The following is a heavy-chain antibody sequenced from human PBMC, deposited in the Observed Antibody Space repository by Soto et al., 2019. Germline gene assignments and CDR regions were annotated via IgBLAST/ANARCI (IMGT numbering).Heavy chain of an antibody. Sequence: GSLRLSCAASGFTVSSNYMSWVRQAPGKGLEWVSVIYSGGSTYYADSVKGRFTISRHNSKNTLYLQMNSLRAEDTAVYYCARDRLSTIFGVPFMDVWGKGTTVTVSS. CDR2: IYSGGST. D-gene: IGHD3-3*01. V-gene: IGHV3-53*04. J-gene: IGHJ6*03. CDR1: GFTVSSNY. CDR3: ARDRLSTIFGVPFMDV.